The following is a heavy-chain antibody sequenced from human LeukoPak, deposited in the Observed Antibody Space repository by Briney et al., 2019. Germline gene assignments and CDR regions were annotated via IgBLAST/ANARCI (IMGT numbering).Heavy chain of an antibody. V-gene: IGHV3-7*01. J-gene: IGHJ4*02. CDR1: GFTFSNYW. Sequence: PGESLRLSCAASGFTFSNYWMTWIRQAPGKGLEWVANIKQDGSEQLYVDSVKGRFTISRDNAKNSLYLQMDRLRADDTALYYCARVTDFEGATKGYYRSFDSWGQGTLVTVSS. CDR2: IKQDGSEQ. CDR3: ARVTDFEGATKGYYRSFDS. D-gene: IGHD3-3*01.